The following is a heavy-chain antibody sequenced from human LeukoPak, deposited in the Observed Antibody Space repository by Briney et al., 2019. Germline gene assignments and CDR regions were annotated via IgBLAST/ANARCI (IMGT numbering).Heavy chain of an antibody. CDR1: GGTFSSYT. Sequence: SVKVSCKASGGTFSSYTISWVRQAPGQGLEWMGGIIPIFGTANYAQKFQGRVTITADESTSTAYMELSSLRSEDTAVYYCASGFLTIFGRVTYMDVWGKGTTVTVSS. CDR3: ASGFLTIFGRVTYMDV. CDR2: IIPIFGTA. J-gene: IGHJ6*03. D-gene: IGHD3-3*01. V-gene: IGHV1-69*13.